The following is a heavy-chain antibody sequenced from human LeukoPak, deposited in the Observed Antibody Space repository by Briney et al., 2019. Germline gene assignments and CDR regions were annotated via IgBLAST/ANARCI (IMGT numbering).Heavy chain of an antibody. V-gene: IGHV4-61*02. D-gene: IGHD2-15*01. Sequence: SETLSLTCTVSGGSISSGSYYWSWIRQPAGKGLEWVGRIHTSGSTNYNPSPKSRVTISVDTSKNQFSLKLSSVTAADTAVYYCARETIVVVVAATLNWFDPWGQGTLVTVSS. CDR1: GGSISSGSYY. CDR2: IHTSGST. CDR3: ARETIVVVVAATLNWFDP. J-gene: IGHJ5*02.